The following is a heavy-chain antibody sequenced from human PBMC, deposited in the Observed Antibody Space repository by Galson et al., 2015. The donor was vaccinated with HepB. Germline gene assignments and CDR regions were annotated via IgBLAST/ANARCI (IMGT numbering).Heavy chain of an antibody. D-gene: IGHD3-3*01. J-gene: IGHJ4*02. V-gene: IGHV3-30*18. CDR1: GFTFSSYG. Sequence: SLRLSCAASGFTFSSYGMHWVRQAPSKGLEWVAAISYDGSNKYYADSVKGRFTISRDNSKNTLYLQMNSLRAEDTAVYYCAKAASRYITIFGAALDYWGQGTLVTVSS. CDR3: AKAASRYITIFGAALDY. CDR2: ISYDGSNK.